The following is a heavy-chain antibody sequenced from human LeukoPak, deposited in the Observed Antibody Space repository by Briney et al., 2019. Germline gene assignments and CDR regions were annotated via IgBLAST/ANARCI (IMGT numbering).Heavy chain of an antibody. CDR3: AKDPKPIVVVPAAISGNHYYYYGMDV. V-gene: IGHV3-30*18. Sequence: GRSLRLSCAASGFTFSSYGMHWVRQAPGKGLEWVAVISYDGSNKYYADSVKGRFTISRDNSKNTLYLQMNSLRAEDTAVYYCAKDPKPIVVVPAAISGNHYYYYGMDVWGKGTTVTVSS. D-gene: IGHD2-2*01. CDR2: ISYDGSNK. CDR1: GFTFSSYG. J-gene: IGHJ6*04.